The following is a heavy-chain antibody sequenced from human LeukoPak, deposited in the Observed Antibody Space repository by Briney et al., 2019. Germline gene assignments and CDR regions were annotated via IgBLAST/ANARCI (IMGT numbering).Heavy chain of an antibody. CDR2: ISYDGSNK. V-gene: IGHV3-30*18. D-gene: IGHD3-3*01. CDR1: GFTFSSYG. J-gene: IGHJ6*02. CDR3: AKVPDPYDFWSGFYGMDV. Sequence: PGGSLRLSCAASGFTFSSYGRHWVRQAPGKGLEWVAVISYDGSNKYYADSVKGRFTISRDNSKTTLYLQMNSLRAEDTAVYYCAKVPDPYDFWSGFYGMDVWGQGTTVTVSS.